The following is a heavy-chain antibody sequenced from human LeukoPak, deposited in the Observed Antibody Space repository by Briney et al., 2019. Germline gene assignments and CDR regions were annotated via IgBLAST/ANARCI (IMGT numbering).Heavy chain of an antibody. Sequence: SETLSVTCTVSGDSISSYYWSWIRQPAGKGLEWIGRIYTSGSTSYNPSLKSRVTISVDTSKNQFSLNLNSVTAADTAVYYCALWGYFDSSGRHFWGQGTLVTVSS. D-gene: IGHD3-22*01. CDR1: GDSISSYY. V-gene: IGHV4-4*07. J-gene: IGHJ4*02. CDR3: ALWGYFDSSGRHF. CDR2: IYTSGST.